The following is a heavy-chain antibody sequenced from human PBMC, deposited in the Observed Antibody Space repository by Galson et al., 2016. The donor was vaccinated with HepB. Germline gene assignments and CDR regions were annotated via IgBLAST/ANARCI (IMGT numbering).Heavy chain of an antibody. J-gene: IGHJ4*02. CDR3: ARGSDKYGYSIDS. CDR2: TYRGTSS. V-gene: IGHV3-53*01. CDR1: GFSVSSNY. Sequence: SLRLSCAVSGFSVSSNYIIWVRQAPGKGLDWVSITYRGTSSFYADSVRGRLIISRDISKNTLYLQMNRLSAEDTAVYYCARGSDKYGYSIDSCGQGTLVTVS. D-gene: IGHD3-22*01.